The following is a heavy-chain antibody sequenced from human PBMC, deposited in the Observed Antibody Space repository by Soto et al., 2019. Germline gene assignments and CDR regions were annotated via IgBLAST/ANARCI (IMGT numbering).Heavy chain of an antibody. CDR3: ARFIQLWSPKPTEYGMDV. D-gene: IGHD5-18*01. CDR2: IYPGDSGT. V-gene: IGHV5-51*01. J-gene: IGHJ6*02. Sequence: PGESLKISCKGSGYSLTSYWIGWVRQMPGKGLEWMGIIYPGDSGTRYSPSFQGQVTISADKSISTAYLQWSSLKASDTAMYYCARFIQLWSPKPTEYGMDVWGQGTTVTVSS. CDR1: GYSLTSYW.